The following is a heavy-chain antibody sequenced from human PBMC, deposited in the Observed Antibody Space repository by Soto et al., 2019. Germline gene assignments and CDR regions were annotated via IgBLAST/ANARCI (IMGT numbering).Heavy chain of an antibody. CDR3: ATGPSYYYYYYMDV. V-gene: IGHV3-23*01. CDR1: GFTFSSYA. CDR2: ITGSGGST. Sequence: EVQLLESGGGLVQPGGSLRLSCAASGFTFSSYAMSWVRQAPGKGLEWVSAITGSGGSTYYAYSVKGRFTISRDNSKNTLYLQMNSLRAEDTAVYYCATGPSYYYYYYMDVWGKGTTVTVSS. J-gene: IGHJ6*03.